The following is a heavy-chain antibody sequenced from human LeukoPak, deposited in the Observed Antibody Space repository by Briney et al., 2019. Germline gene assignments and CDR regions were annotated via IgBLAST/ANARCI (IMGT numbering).Heavy chain of an antibody. J-gene: IGHJ4*02. D-gene: IGHD6-19*01. CDR1: GFTFSSYW. Sequence: GGSLRLSCAASGFTFSSYWMHWVRQAPGKGLVWVSRIKSDGSVTSYADSVKGRFTISRDNAKNTLYLQMNSLSAEDTAVYYCARDSAVAGTGDYWGQGTLVTVSS. CDR3: ARDSAVAGTGDY. V-gene: IGHV3-74*01. CDR2: IKSDGSVT.